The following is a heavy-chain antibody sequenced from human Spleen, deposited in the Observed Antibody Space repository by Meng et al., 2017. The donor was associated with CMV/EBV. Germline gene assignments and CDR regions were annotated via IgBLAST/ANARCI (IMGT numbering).Heavy chain of an antibody. J-gene: IGHJ4*02. CDR3: ARGGDGSLDY. V-gene: IGHV4-39*07. CDR1: GGSISSSSYY. Sequence: GSLRLSCTVSGGSISSSSYYWGWIRQPPGKGLEWIGSIYYSGSTYYNPSLKSRVTISVDTSKNQFSLKLSSVTAADTAVYYCARGGDGSLDYWGQGTLVTVSS. D-gene: IGHD3-10*01. CDR2: IYYSGST.